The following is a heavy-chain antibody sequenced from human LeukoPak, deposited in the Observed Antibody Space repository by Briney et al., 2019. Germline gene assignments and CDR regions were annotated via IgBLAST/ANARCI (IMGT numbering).Heavy chain of an antibody. D-gene: IGHD2-21*02. CDR2: INHSGST. V-gene: IGHV4-34*01. CDR3: ARVSVVVTALLDY. J-gene: IGHJ4*02. CDR1: GGSFSGYN. Sequence: SETLSLTCAVYGGSFSGYNWSWIRQPPGKGLELIGEINHSGSTNNNPSLESRVTISVATSKTQCSLKLSSVTAAESTVYYCARVSVVVTALLDYWGQGTLVTVSS.